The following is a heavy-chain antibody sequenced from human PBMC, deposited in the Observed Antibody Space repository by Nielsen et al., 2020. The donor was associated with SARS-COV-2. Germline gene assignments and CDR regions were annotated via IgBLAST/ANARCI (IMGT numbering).Heavy chain of an antibody. CDR3: ARDRYYYDSSGYQPDY. Sequence: GESLKISCAASGFTFSSYEMNWVRQAPGKGLEWVSYISSSGSTIYYADSVKGRFTISRDNAKNSLYLQMNSLRAEDTAVYYCARDRYYYDSSGYQPDYWGQGTLVTVSS. CDR1: GFTFSSYE. V-gene: IGHV3-48*03. CDR2: ISSSGSTI. D-gene: IGHD3-22*01. J-gene: IGHJ4*02.